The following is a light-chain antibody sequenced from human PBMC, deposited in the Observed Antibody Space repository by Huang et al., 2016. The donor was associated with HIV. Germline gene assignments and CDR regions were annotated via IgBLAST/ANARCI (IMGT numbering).Light chain of an antibody. V-gene: IGKV1-39*01. CDR2: DAS. CDR1: QNISTN. J-gene: IGKJ2*01. Sequence: DIQMTQSPSSLSASVGDIVTISCRASQNISTNLIWYQQKPGKAPTLLIYDASSVQRGVPSRFGGSGSGTDFTLTISSLQPEDFATYYCQQSHSTPYTFGQGTKLEIK. CDR3: QQSHSTPYT.